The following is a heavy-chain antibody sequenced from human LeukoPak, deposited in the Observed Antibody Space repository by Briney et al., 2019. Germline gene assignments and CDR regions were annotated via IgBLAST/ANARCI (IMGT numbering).Heavy chain of an antibody. CDR3: ARDQRATLGAFDI. J-gene: IGHJ3*02. CDR2: IYTSGST. V-gene: IGHV4-61*02. D-gene: IGHD5-24*01. CDR1: SGSISSGSYY. Sequence: SETLSLTCTVSSGSISSGSYYWSWIRQPAGKGLEWIGRIYTSGSTNYNPSLKSRVTMSVDTSKNQFSLKLSSVTAADTAVYYCARDQRATLGAFDIWGQGTMGTVPS.